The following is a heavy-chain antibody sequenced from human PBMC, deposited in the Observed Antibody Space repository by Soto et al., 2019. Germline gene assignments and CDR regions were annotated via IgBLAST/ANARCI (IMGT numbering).Heavy chain of an antibody. V-gene: IGHV4-30-4*01. CDR2: IYKSATT. CDR3: ARGDSSGYDHSWFDS. J-gene: IGHJ5*01. CDR1: GDSISTVDYF. Sequence: SETLSLTCSVSGDSISTVDYFWAWIRQPPGQALEYIGYIYKSATTYYNPSFESRVAISLDTSKSQFSLNVTSVTAADTAVYFCARGDSSGYDHSWFDSWGQGTLVTVSS. D-gene: IGHD3-22*01.